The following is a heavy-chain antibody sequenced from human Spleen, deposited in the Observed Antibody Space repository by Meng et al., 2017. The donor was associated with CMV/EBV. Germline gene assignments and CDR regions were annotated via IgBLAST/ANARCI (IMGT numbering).Heavy chain of an antibody. D-gene: IGHD3-3*01. Sequence: MNWVRQAPGKGLEWVSSISSSSSYIYYADSVKGRFTISRDNAKNSLYLQMNSLRAEDTAVYYCARDWSYYDFWSGYYTGQITWFDPWGQGTLVTVSS. V-gene: IGHV3-21*01. CDR3: ARDWSYYDFWSGYYTGQITWFDP. J-gene: IGHJ5*02. CDR2: ISSSSSYI.